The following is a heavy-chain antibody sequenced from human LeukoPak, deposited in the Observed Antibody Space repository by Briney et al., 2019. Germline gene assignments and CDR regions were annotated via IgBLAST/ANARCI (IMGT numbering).Heavy chain of an antibody. D-gene: IGHD3-10*01. CDR1: GFNFADSA. J-gene: IGHJ6*02. V-gene: IGHV3-49*03. Sequence: GVLRLSCTAAGFNFADSALTWFRQTPGKGMEWVGLIRSESYGGTTEYAASVKGRFTISRDDSKRIGYLEMSSLRIEDTAVYYCSRDRGPLRIFYALHDWCPETTVTVSS. CDR3: SRDRGPLRIFYALHD. CDR2: IRSESYGGTT.